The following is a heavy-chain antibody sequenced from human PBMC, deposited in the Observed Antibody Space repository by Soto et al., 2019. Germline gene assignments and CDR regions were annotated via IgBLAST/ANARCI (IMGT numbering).Heavy chain of an antibody. Sequence: ASVKVSCKASGYTFTSYGLSWVRQAPGQGLEWMGWISAYNDNTNYAQKLQGRVTITTDTSTSTAYMELRSLRSDDTAVYYCAMSTGYSYGKGPLFYFDYWGQGTLLTVSS. J-gene: IGHJ4*02. V-gene: IGHV1-18*01. D-gene: IGHD5-18*01. CDR2: ISAYNDNT. CDR3: AMSTGYSYGKGPLFYFDY. CDR1: GYTFTSYG.